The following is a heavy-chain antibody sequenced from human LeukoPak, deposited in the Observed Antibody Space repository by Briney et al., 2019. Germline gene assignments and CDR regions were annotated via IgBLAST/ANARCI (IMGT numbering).Heavy chain of an antibody. D-gene: IGHD3-10*01. CDR3: AREMSGSNDAFDI. J-gene: IGHJ3*02. Sequence: PGGSLRLSCAASGFTLSTYDMHWVRQVTGEALEWVSMIYEAGNTYYTGSVKGRLTISRENAKNSLYLQMHGLTAGDTAVYYCAREMSGSNDAFDIWGPGTMVTVSS. CDR2: IYEAGNT. CDR1: GFTLSTYD. V-gene: IGHV3-13*01.